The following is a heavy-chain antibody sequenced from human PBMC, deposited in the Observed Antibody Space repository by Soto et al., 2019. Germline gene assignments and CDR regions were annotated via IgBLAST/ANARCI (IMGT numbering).Heavy chain of an antibody. CDR1: GGSISSGGHY. V-gene: IGHV4-31*03. J-gene: IGHJ4*02. Sequence: SETLSLTCTVSGGSISSGGHYWGWIRQQPGKGLEWIGYIYDSGTTYYNPSLKSRVSISIDTSKNQFSLKLTSVTAADTAVYYCARDRTFDYWGQGTLVTVSS. CDR3: ARDRTFDY. CDR2: IYDSGTT.